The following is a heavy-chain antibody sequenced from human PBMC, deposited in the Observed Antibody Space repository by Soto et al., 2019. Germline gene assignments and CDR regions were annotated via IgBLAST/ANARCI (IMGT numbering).Heavy chain of an antibody. D-gene: IGHD6-19*01. CDR1: GFTFSSYA. J-gene: IGHJ4*02. CDR2: ISGSGGST. V-gene: IGHV3-23*01. Sequence: EVQLLESGGGLVQPGGSLRLSCAASGFTFSSYAMSWVRQAPGKGLEWVSAISGSGGSTYYADTVKGRFTISRDNSKNTLYLQMNSLRAEDTAVYYCAKVVGIAVAGDYWGRGTLVTVSS. CDR3: AKVVGIAVAGDY.